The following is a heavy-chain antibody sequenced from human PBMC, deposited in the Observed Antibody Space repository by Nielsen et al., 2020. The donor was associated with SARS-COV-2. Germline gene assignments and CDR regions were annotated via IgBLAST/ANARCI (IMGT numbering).Heavy chain of an antibody. CDR2: ITSSGSPT. V-gene: IGHV3-11*01. D-gene: IGHD1-26*01. CDR3: AKDIRPVGGPIDY. Sequence: GGSLRLSCAASGFSFSDPYMSWIRQAPGKGLEWVSQITSSGSPTYYVDSVKGRFTISRDNAKNSLYLQMNSLRAEDTALYYCAKDIRPVGGPIDYWGQGTLVTVSS. J-gene: IGHJ4*02. CDR1: GFSFSDPY.